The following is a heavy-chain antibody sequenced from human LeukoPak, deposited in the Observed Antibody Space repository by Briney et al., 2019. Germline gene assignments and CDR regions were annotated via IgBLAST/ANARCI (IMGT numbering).Heavy chain of an antibody. CDR3: AKVHRAYDYDSGSYYDSGFDY. Sequence: GGTLRLSCAASGFTFSSYAMSWVRQAPGKGLEWVSNISGSGGSTYYADSVKGRFTISRDNSKNTLYLQMNSLRAEDTAIYYCAKVHRAYDYDSGSYYDSGFDYWGQGTLVTVSS. CDR2: ISGSGGST. J-gene: IGHJ4*02. D-gene: IGHD3-10*01. V-gene: IGHV3-23*01. CDR1: GFTFSSYA.